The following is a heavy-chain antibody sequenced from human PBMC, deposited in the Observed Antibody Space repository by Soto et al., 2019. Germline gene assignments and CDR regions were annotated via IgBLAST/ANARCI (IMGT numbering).Heavy chain of an antibody. D-gene: IGHD2-21*02. V-gene: IGHV4-4*07. J-gene: IGHJ6*02. CDR1: GGSISSYY. Sequence: SETLSLTCTVSGGSISSYYWSWIRQPAGKGLEWIGRIYTSGSTNYNPSLKSRVTMSVDTSKNQFSLKLSPVTAADPAVYYCARGVVTAPDGSGLDVWGQGTTVTVSS. CDR2: IYTSGST. CDR3: ARGVVTAPDGSGLDV.